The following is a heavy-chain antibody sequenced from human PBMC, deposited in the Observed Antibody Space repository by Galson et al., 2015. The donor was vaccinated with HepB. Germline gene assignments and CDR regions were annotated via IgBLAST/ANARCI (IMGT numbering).Heavy chain of an antibody. CDR1: GFTFSSYA. CDR3: AKEIIEYYYDSSGYYY. J-gene: IGHJ4*02. D-gene: IGHD3-22*01. CDR2: ISGSGGST. V-gene: IGHV3-23*01. Sequence: SLRLSCAASGFTFSSYAMSWVRQAPGKGLEWVSAISGSGGSTYYADSVKGRFTISRDNSKNTLYLQMNSLRAEDTAVYYCAKEIIEYYYDSSGYYYWGQGTLVTVSS.